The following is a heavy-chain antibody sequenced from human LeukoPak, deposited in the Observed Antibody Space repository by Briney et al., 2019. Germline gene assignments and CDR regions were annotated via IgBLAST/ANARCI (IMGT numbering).Heavy chain of an antibody. Sequence: SQTLSLTCTVSGGSISSGGYYWSWIRQHPGKGLEWIGYIYYSGSTYYNPSLKSRVTISVDTSKKQFSLKLSSVTAADTAVYYCARVQNYDILTGYRLRAFDIWGQGTMVTVPS. CDR1: GGSISSGGYY. V-gene: IGHV4-31*03. CDR3: ARVQNYDILTGYRLRAFDI. D-gene: IGHD3-9*01. J-gene: IGHJ3*02. CDR2: IYYSGST.